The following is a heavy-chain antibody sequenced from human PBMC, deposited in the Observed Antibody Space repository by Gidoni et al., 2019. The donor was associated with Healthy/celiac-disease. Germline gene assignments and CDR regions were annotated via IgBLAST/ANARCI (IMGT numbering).Heavy chain of an antibody. J-gene: IGHJ4*02. CDR3: AKEGPLGTMIVVVITYYFDY. CDR1: GFTVSSYA. D-gene: IGHD3-22*01. Sequence: EVQLLESGGGLVQPGGSLRLSCAASGFTVSSYAMSWVRQAPGKGLEWVSAISGSGSSTYYADSVKGRFTISRDNSKNTLYLQMNSLRAEDTAVYYCAKEGPLGTMIVVVITYYFDYWGQGTLVTVSS. CDR2: ISGSGSST. V-gene: IGHV3-23*01.